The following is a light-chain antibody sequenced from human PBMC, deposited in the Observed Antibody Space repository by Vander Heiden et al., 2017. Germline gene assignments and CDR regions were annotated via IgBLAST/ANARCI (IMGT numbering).Light chain of an antibody. CDR1: QSISSY. J-gene: IGKJ5*01. CDR2: AAS. Sequence: DIQMTQSPSSLSASVGDRVTITCRASQSISSYLNWYQQKPGKAPKLLIYAASSLQSGVPSRFSGSGSGTDFTLTISSLQPEDFATYYCQQIYSTPPEVTFGQGTRLEIK. V-gene: IGKV1-39*01. CDR3: QQIYSTPPEVT.